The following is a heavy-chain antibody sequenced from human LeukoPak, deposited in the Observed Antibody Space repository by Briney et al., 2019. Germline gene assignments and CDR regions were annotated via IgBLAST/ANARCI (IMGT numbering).Heavy chain of an antibody. Sequence: ASVKVSCKASGYTFTSYGISWVRQAPGQGLEWMGWITPNSGDTNYAQKFQGRVTMTRDTSISTAYMELSRLRSDDTAVYYCARGSHDYVWGSYRLTSWIYFDYWGQGTLVTVSS. D-gene: IGHD3-16*02. CDR2: ITPNSGDT. V-gene: IGHV1-2*02. CDR1: GYTFTSYG. J-gene: IGHJ4*02. CDR3: ARGSHDYVWGSYRLTSWIYFDY.